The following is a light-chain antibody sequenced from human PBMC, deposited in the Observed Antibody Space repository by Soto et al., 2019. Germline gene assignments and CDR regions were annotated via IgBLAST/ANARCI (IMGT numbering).Light chain of an antibody. CDR3: QHYNSDPWT. V-gene: IGKV1-5*01. CDR1: QTIRRW. Sequence: DIEMTQSPSTLSASVGDRVTITSRASQTIRRWLAWYQQRPGKAPKVLIYDASTLESGVPARFSGSGSETEFTLTISSLQPADSATYYCQHYNSDPWTFGQGTKVEIK. CDR2: DAS. J-gene: IGKJ1*01.